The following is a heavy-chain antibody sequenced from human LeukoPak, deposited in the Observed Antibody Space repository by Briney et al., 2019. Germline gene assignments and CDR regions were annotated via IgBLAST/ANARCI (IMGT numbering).Heavy chain of an antibody. D-gene: IGHD4-17*01. CDR3: AREDGDWGFDY. J-gene: IGHJ4*02. CDR2: ISNSGSPI. V-gene: IGHV3-48*03. Sequence: GGCLRLSCAASGFTFSSYEMNWVRQAPGKGLEWVSYISNSGSPIYYAVSVKGRFTISRDNAKNSLYLQMNSLRAEDTAVYYCAREDGDWGFDYWGQGTLVTVSS. CDR1: GFTFSSYE.